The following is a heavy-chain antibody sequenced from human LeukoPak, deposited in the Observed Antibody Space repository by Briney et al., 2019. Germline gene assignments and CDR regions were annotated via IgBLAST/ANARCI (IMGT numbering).Heavy chain of an antibody. Sequence: ASVKVSCKTSGYTFAAYNIHWVRQAPGQGLEWMGWINPNSGATNSAQKFQGRGTMTRDTSISTAYVELSSLRSDDTAVYYCARDTSPKTEGGRYFDYWGQGTLVTVSS. J-gene: IGHJ4*02. CDR1: GYTFAAYN. V-gene: IGHV1-2*02. CDR3: ARDTSPKTEGGRYFDY. D-gene: IGHD3-16*01. CDR2: INPNSGAT.